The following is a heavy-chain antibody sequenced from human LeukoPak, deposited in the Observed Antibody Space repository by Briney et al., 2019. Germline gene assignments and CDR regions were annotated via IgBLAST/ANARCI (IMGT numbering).Heavy chain of an antibody. CDR2: IYSGGST. Sequence: GGSLRLSCAASRFTVSSNYMSWVRQAPGKGLEWVSVIYSGGSTYYADSVKGRFTISRDNSKNTLYLQMNSLRAEDTAAYYCARDSGGYDFGPFDYWGQGTLVTVSS. D-gene: IGHD5-12*01. CDR3: ARDSGGYDFGPFDY. J-gene: IGHJ4*02. V-gene: IGHV3-66*01. CDR1: RFTVSSNY.